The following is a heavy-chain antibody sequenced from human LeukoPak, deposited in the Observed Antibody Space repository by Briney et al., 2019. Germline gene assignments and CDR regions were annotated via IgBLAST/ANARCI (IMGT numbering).Heavy chain of an antibody. Sequence: GGSLRLSCTASGFTFGDYAMSWVRQAPGKGLEWVSTISSSGGRTYYADSVKGRFTFSRDDSKNTLYLQMNSLRAEDTAVYYCTKEGGLYDSGGYFDYWGQGTLVTVSS. D-gene: IGHD3-3*01. V-gene: IGHV3-23*01. CDR3: TKEGGLYDSGGYFDY. CDR1: GFTFGDYA. CDR2: ISSSGGRT. J-gene: IGHJ4*02.